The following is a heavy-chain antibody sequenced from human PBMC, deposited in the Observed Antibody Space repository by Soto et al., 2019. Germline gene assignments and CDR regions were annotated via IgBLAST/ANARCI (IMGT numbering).Heavy chain of an antibody. J-gene: IGHJ6*02. CDR3: AKDEEDGTAWFAYYYYYGMDV. V-gene: IGHV3-30*18. CDR2: ISYDGSNK. CDR1: GFTFSSYG. Sequence: GGSLRLSCAASGFTFSSYGMHWVRQAPGKGLEWVAVISYDGSNKYYADSVKGRFTISRDNSKNTLYLQMNSLRAEDTAVYYCAKDEEDGTAWFAYYYYYGMDVWGQGTTVTVSS. D-gene: IGHD3-10*01.